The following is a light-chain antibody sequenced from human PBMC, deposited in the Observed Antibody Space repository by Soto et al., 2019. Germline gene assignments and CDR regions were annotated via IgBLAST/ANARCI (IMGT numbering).Light chain of an antibody. CDR1: SSNIGAGYD. J-gene: IGLJ2*01. Sequence: QSVLTQPPSVSGAPGQRVTISCTGSSSNIGAGYDVHWYQQLPGTAPKLLIYGNSNRPSGVPDRFSASRSGASASLAIAELQTGDEGDYYCQSYGSGLSVVFGGGTKLTVL. V-gene: IGLV1-40*01. CDR2: GNS. CDR3: QSYGSGLSVV.